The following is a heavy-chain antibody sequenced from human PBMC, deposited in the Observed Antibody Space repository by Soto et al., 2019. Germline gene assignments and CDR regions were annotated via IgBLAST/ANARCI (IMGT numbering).Heavy chain of an antibody. J-gene: IGHJ4*02. Sequence: EVQLVDSGGGLVQPGGSLRLSCAASGFIFSNYVMSWVRQAPGKGLEWVSSISDSGGTSYYADSVKGRFTISRDNSKNTLYLQMNSLRVEDRAIYYCAKRPRSLLTFDYWGQGTLVTVSS. CDR3: AKRPRSLLTFDY. D-gene: IGHD1-26*01. CDR2: ISDSGGTS. V-gene: IGHV3-23*04. CDR1: GFIFSNYV.